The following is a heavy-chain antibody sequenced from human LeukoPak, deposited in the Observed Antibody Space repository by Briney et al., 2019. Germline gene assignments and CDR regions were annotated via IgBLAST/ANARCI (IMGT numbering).Heavy chain of an antibody. CDR1: GGSISSSSYY. Sequence: SETLSLTCTVSGGSISSSSYYWGWIRQPPGKGLEGIGSIYYSGSTYYNPSLKSRLTISVNTSKNQFSLTLSSVTAADTAVYYCARHYGDYQLRPYFGYWGQGTLVTVSS. D-gene: IGHD4-17*01. CDR2: IYYSGST. V-gene: IGHV4-39*01. CDR3: ARHYGDYQLRPYFGY. J-gene: IGHJ4*02.